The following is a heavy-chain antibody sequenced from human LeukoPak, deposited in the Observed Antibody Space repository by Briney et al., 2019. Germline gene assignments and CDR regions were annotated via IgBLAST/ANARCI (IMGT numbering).Heavy chain of an antibody. CDR3: AITYCGGDCYSPGDWYFDL. CDR1: GYTFTGYY. D-gene: IGHD2-21*02. J-gene: IGHJ2*01. Sequence: ASVKVSCKASGYTFTGYYMHWVRQAPGQGLEWTGWINPNSGGTNYAQKFQGWVTMTTDTSTSTAYMELRSLRSDDTAVYYCAITYCGGDCYSPGDWYFDLWGRGTLVTVSS. CDR2: INPNSGGT. V-gene: IGHV1-2*04.